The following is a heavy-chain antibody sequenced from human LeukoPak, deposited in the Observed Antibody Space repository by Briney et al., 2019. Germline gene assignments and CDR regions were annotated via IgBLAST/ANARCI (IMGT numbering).Heavy chain of an antibody. V-gene: IGHV3-23*01. CDR2: ISGSCGST. CDR1: GFTFSSYA. Sequence: GGSLRLSCAASGFTFSSYAMSWVREARGKGREGVSAISGSCGSTHYADSVKGRFPLSRDNSKNTLYLQMNSLRAEDTAVYYCAKVISGYDFGDAFDIWGQGTMVTVSS. J-gene: IGHJ3*02. CDR3: AKVISGYDFGDAFDI. D-gene: IGHD5-12*01.